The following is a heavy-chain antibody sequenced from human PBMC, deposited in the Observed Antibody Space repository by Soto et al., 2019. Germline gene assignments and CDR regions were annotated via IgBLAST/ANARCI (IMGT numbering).Heavy chain of an antibody. J-gene: IGHJ6*02. V-gene: IGHV1-2*04. CDR2: INPNSGAT. CDR1: GYTFIGYY. Sequence: GASVKVSCKASGYTFIGYYMHWVRQAPGQGLEWMGWINPNSGATNYAQKFQGWVTMTTDASTSTAYMELGSLRSDDTAIYYCARALTGYGMDVWGQGTTVTVSS. CDR3: ARALTGYGMDV.